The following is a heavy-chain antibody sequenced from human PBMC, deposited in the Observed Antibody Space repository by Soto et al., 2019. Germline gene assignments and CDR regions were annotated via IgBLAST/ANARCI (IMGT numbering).Heavy chain of an antibody. Sequence: ASVKVSCKASGYTFSVYHMHWVRQPPGQGLEWMGGVHPNSGGTNYAQSFEGRVTMTRDTSINTAYMELSRLTSDDTAVYYCAKELQRGMDVWGQGTTVTVSS. D-gene: IGHD4-4*01. CDR1: GYTFSVYH. CDR3: AKELQRGMDV. V-gene: IGHV1-2*02. CDR2: VHPNSGGT. J-gene: IGHJ6*02.